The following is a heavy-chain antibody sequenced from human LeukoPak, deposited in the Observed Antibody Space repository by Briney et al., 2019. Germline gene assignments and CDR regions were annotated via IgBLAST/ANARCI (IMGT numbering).Heavy chain of an antibody. CDR2: IYHSGST. J-gene: IGHJ4*02. CDR3: ATVSGSFDY. D-gene: IGHD3-3*01. Sequence: SETLSLTCAVSGGSISSGGYSWSWIRQPPGKGLEWIGYIYHSGSTYYNPSLKSRVTISVDRSKNQFSLKLSSVTAADTAVYYCATVSGSFDYWGQGTLVTVSS. CDR1: GGSISSGGYS. V-gene: IGHV4-30-2*01.